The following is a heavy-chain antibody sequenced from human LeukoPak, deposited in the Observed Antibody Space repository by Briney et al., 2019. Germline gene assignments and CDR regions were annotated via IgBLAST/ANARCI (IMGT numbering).Heavy chain of an antibody. Sequence: SETLSLTCTVSGGSISSSSYYWGWIRQPPGKGLEWIGSIYYSGSTYYNPSLKSRVTISVDTSKNQFSLKLSSVTAADTAVYYCARDGGYDSSGSIRCDAFDIWGQGTMVTVSS. CDR3: ARDGGYDSSGSIRCDAFDI. CDR2: IYYSGST. V-gene: IGHV4-39*07. D-gene: IGHD3-22*01. CDR1: GGSISSSSYY. J-gene: IGHJ3*02.